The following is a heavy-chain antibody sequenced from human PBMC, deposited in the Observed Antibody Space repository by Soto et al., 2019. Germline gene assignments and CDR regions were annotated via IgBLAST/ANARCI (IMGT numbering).Heavy chain of an antibody. CDR1: GGSITGAYY. V-gene: IGHV4-31*03. CDR3: ARVRDSYGLDV. Sequence: SETLSLTCRLSGGSITGAYYWNWIRQHPGKGLEWIGSIHYRGSTYYNPSLKTRITISLDRSNNQFSLNLSSVTAADTAVYYCARVRDSYGLDVWGQGSTVTVSS. J-gene: IGHJ6*02. CDR2: IHYRGST.